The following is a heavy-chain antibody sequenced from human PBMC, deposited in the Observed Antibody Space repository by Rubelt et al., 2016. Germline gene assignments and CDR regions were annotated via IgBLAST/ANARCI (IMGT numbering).Heavy chain of an antibody. CDR2: INHSGST. CDR1: GGSFSGYY. D-gene: IGHD2-2*01. Sequence: QVQLQPWGAGLLKPSETLSLTCAVYGGSFSGYYWTWIRQPPGKGLEWIGEINHSGSTNYNPSLTSRVTISADTSKNQFTRKGPSRTASDTAVYYCARRVDGDCSSTNCSIDYWGQGTLVTVSS. J-gene: IGHJ4*02. CDR3: ARRVDGDCSSTNCSIDY. V-gene: IGHV4-34*01.